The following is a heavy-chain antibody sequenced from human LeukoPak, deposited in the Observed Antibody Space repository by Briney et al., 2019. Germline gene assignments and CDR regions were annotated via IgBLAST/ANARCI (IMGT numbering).Heavy chain of an antibody. CDR3: AREIGDTAPYYFDY. CDR1: GGPLSSYV. CDR2: IIPIFGTA. J-gene: IGHJ4*02. V-gene: IGHV1-69*06. D-gene: IGHD5-18*01. Sequence: SVKVSCKAPGGPLSSYVISWVRQAPGQGLEWMGRIIPIFGTANYAQKFQGRVTITADKSTSTAYMELSSLRSEDTAVYYCAREIGDTAPYYFDYWGQGTLVTVSS.